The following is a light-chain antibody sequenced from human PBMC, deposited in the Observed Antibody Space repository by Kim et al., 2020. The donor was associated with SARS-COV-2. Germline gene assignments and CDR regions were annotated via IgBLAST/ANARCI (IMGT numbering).Light chain of an antibody. Sequence: EIVLTQSPATLSLSPGERATLSCRASQSVSSYLAWYQQKPGQAPRLLIYDASNRATGIPARFSGSGSGTDFTLTISSLEPEDFAVYYCQQRSNWPRSITFGQEKRLEIK. CDR3: QQRSNWPRSIT. J-gene: IGKJ5*01. CDR2: DAS. CDR1: QSVSSY. V-gene: IGKV3-11*01.